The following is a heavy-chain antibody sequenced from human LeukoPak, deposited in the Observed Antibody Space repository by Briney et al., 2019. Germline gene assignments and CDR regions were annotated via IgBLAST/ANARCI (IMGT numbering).Heavy chain of an antibody. CDR3: ASWSERMYAFDI. D-gene: IGHD1-1*01. J-gene: IGHJ3*02. CDR2: IIPILGIA. Sequence: GASVKVSCKASGGTFSSYAISWVRQAPGQGLEWMGRIIPILGIANYAQKFQGRVTITADKSTSTAYMELSSLRSEDTAVYYCASWSERMYAFDIWGQGTMVTVSS. V-gene: IGHV1-69*04. CDR1: GGTFSSYA.